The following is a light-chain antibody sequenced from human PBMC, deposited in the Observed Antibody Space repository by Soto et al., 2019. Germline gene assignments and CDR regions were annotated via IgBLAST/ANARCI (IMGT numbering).Light chain of an antibody. V-gene: IGKV4-1*01. Sequence: DIVMTQSPDSLAVSLGERATINCKSSRNILYNSNNKTYLAWYQQKPGQPPKLLIYWASTRESGVPDRFSGSGSGTDFTLTISSLQAEDVAVYYCQQYYAIPLTFGGGTKVEIK. CDR1: RNILYNSNNKTY. CDR3: QQYYAIPLT. CDR2: WAS. J-gene: IGKJ4*01.